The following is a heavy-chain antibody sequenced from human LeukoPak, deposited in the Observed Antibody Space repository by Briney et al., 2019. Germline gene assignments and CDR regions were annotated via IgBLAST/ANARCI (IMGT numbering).Heavy chain of an antibody. CDR1: GGSFSGYY. CDR3: ASSFTYYYDSSGCPFDD. CDR2: INHSGST. Sequence: PSETLSLTCAVYGGSFSGYYWSWIRQPPGKWLEWMGEINHSGSTNYNPSLKSRVTISVDTSKNQFSLKLSSVTAADTAVYYCASSFTYYYDSSGCPFDDWGQGALVTVSS. V-gene: IGHV4-34*01. D-gene: IGHD3-22*01. J-gene: IGHJ4*02.